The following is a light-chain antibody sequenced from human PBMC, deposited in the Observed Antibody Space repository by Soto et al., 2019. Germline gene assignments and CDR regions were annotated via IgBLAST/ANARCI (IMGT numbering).Light chain of an antibody. CDR1: QPIVIW. V-gene: IGKV1-5*03. CDR3: QKYYTLPYT. CDR2: KAF. Sequence: DIQMTQSPSTLSASIGDRVTFTCRASQPIVIWLAWYQQKPGKAPKLLIYKAFSLESGVPSRFSGSVSVTGLIVTIKALQPDYFATYNCQKYYTLPYTFGQGTKREIK. J-gene: IGKJ2*01.